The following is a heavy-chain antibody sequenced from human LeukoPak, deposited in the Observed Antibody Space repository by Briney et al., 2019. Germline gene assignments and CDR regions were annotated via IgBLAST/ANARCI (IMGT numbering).Heavy chain of an antibody. V-gene: IGHV4-39*07. CDR2: IYYSGST. D-gene: IGHD6-13*01. J-gene: IGHJ4*02. CDR1: GGSISSSSYY. CDR3: ASVSRFLAGFMYSSRSGFDY. Sequence: SETLSLTCTVSGGSISSSSYYWGWIRQPPGKGLEWIGSIYYSGSTYYNPSLKSRVTISVDTSKNQFSLKLSSVTAADTAVYYCASVSRFLAGFMYSSRSGFDYWGQGTPVTVSS.